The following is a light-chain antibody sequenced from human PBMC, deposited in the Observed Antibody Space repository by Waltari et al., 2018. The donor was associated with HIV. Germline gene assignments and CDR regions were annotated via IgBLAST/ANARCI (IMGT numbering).Light chain of an antibody. CDR1: SSHIGTTY. V-gene: IGLV1-47*01. CDR2: RNN. J-gene: IGLJ2*01. CDR3: ATWDDSLSGPV. Sequence: SMLTQPPSASGTPGQRVTISCSGSSSHIGTTYVYWYQHLPGTAPKLRIYRNNQRPSGVPDRFSGSKSGTSASLAISGLRSEDEADYYCATWDDSLSGPVFGGGTKLTVL.